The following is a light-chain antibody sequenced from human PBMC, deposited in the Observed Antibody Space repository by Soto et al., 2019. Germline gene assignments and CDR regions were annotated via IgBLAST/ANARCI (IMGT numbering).Light chain of an antibody. CDR1: SSDVGGYNY. Sequence: QSVLTQPASVSGSPGQSITIPCSGTSSDVGGYNYVSWYQQHPGKAPKLMIYEVSNRPSGVSNRFSGSKSGNTASLTISGLQAEDEADYYCSSYTRYTPVVFGGGTKATVL. CDR3: SSYTRYTPVV. V-gene: IGLV2-14*01. J-gene: IGLJ2*01. CDR2: EVS.